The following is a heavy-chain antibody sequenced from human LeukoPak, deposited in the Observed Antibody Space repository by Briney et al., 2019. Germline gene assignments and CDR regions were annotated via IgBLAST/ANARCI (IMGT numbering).Heavy chain of an antibody. Sequence: ASVKVSCKASGYTFTSYYMHWVRQAPGQGLEWMGLINPSGGSTSYAQKFQGRVTMTRDMSTSTVYMELSSLRSEDTAVYYCARDRAPPYGDYGGGHYFDYWGQGTLVTVSS. D-gene: IGHD4-17*01. J-gene: IGHJ4*02. V-gene: IGHV1-46*01. CDR3: ARDRAPPYGDYGGGHYFDY. CDR1: GYTFTSYY. CDR2: INPSGGST.